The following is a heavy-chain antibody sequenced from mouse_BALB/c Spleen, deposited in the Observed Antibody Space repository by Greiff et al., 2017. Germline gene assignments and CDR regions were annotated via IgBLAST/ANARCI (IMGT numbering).Heavy chain of an antibody. CDR1: GFTFSSYA. V-gene: IGHV5-6-5*01. Sequence: DVKLVESGGGLVKPGGSLKLSCAASGFTFSSYAMSWVRQTPEKRLEWVASISSGGSTYYPDSVKGRFTISRDNARNILYLQMSSLRSEDTAMYYCARGDYYGSSSSYWGQGTLVTVSA. CDR2: ISSGGST. CDR3: ARGDYYGSSSSY. D-gene: IGHD1-1*01. J-gene: IGHJ3*01.